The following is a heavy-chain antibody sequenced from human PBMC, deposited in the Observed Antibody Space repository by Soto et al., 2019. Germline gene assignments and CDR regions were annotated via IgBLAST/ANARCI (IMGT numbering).Heavy chain of an antibody. CDR2: IYYSGST. D-gene: IGHD1-26*01. Sequence: SETLSLTCTVSGGSISSYYWSWIRQPPGKGLEWIGYIYYSGSTNYNPSLKSRVTISVDTSKNQFSLKLSSVTAADTAVYYCALWEPGPNWFDPWGQGTLVTVSS. J-gene: IGHJ5*02. V-gene: IGHV4-59*01. CDR3: ALWEPGPNWFDP. CDR1: GGSISSYY.